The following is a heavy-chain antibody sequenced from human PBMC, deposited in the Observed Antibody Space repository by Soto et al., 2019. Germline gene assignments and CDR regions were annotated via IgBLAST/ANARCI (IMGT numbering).Heavy chain of an antibody. CDR1: GFTFTTFA. CDR3: ARTYYFDSTGYYRTFDY. V-gene: IGHV3-23*01. D-gene: IGHD3-22*01. CDR2: AGPSGSST. Sequence: HPGGSLRLSCAASGFTFTTFALYWVRQAPGKGLEWVSVAGPSGSSTFYADSVRGRFTISRDNVENTLYLQMNSLRVADTALYFCARTYYFDSTGYYRTFDYWGQGTLVTVSS. J-gene: IGHJ4*02.